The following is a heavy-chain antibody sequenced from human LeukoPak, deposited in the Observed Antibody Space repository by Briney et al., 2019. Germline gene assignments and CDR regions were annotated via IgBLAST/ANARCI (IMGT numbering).Heavy chain of an antibody. J-gene: IGHJ3*01. V-gene: IGHV3-74*01. D-gene: IGHD3-10*01. CDR2: SKYDGSTK. CDR1: GFSLSGSW. Sequence: GGSLRLSREASGFSLSGSWMHWVRQAPGKGLMWVSQSKYDGSTKSYAASVRGRFTISRDNAKNTLYLHMDSLRAEDTAVYYCARSDYFHNWGQGTMVVVSA. CDR3: ARSDYFHN.